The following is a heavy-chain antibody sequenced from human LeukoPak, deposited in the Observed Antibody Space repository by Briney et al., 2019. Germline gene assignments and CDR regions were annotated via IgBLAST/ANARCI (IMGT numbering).Heavy chain of an antibody. CDR3: TTDPWFGELSDY. D-gene: IGHD3-10*01. J-gene: IGHJ4*02. Sequence: PGGSLRLSCAASGFTFSNAWMSWVRQAPGKGLEWVGRIKSKTDGGTTDYAAPVKGRFTISRDDSKSTLYLQMNSLKTEDTAVYYCTTDPWFGELSDYWGQGTLVTVSS. CDR1: GFTFSNAW. V-gene: IGHV3-15*01. CDR2: IKSKTDGGTT.